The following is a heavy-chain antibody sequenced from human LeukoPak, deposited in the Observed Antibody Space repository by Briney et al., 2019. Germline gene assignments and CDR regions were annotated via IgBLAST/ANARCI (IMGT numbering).Heavy chain of an antibody. CDR2: IDIDGRII. J-gene: IGHJ4*01. CDR3: VRGLGDY. D-gene: IGHD3-16*01. CDR1: GFTLSTYW. Sequence: GGSLRLSCAASGFTLSTYWMHWVRQGPGKALVWVARIDIDGRIITHADSVEGRFTISRDNAKNTVYLQMNDLRDEDTATYYCVRGLGDYWGDGTLVTVSS. V-gene: IGHV3-74*03.